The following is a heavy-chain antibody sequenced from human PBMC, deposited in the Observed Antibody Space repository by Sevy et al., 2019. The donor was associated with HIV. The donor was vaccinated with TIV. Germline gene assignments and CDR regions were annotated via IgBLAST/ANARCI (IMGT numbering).Heavy chain of an antibody. CDR2: TWYDGSNE. V-gene: IGHV3-33*01. CDR3: ARDFTREALLDYYYYGMDV. J-gene: IGHJ6*02. CDR1: GFTFSSYG. Sequence: GGSLRLSCAASGFTFSSYGMHWVRQAPGKGLEWVAVTWYDGSNEYYADSVKGRFTISRDNSKNTLYLQMNSLRAEDTAVYYCARDFTREALLDYYYYGMDVWGQGTTVTVSS.